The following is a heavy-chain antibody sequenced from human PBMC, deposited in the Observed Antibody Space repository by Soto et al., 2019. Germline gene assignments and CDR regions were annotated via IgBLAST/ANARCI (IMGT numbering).Heavy chain of an antibody. CDR2: INHSGST. J-gene: IGHJ4*02. V-gene: IGHV4-34*01. CDR1: GGSFSGYY. Sequence: QVQLQQWGAGLLKPSETLSLTCAVYGGSFSGYYWSWIRQPPGKGLEWIGEINHSGSTNYNPSLKXRXIISVDNYKNKFSMKLSSVTAADAAVYYCARRYFDYWGQGTLVTVSS. CDR3: ARRYFDY.